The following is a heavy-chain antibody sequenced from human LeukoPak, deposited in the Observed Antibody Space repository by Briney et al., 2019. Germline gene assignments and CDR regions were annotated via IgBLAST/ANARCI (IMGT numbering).Heavy chain of an antibody. CDR1: GATFSSYA. J-gene: IGHJ5*02. D-gene: IGHD5-12*01. CDR2: IIPILGIA. V-gene: IGHV1-69*04. Sequence: GASVKVSCKASGATFSSYAISWVRQAPGQGLEWMGRIIPILGIANYAQKFQGRVTITADKSTSTAYMELSSLRSEDTAVYYCARIVSGPPVGYNWFDPWGQGTLVTVSS. CDR3: ARIVSGPPVGYNWFDP.